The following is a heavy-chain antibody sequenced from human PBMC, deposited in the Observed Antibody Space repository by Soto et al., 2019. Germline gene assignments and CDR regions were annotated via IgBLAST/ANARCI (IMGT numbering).Heavy chain of an antibody. CDR3: ARDFPPAYGSGQYNWFDP. J-gene: IGHJ5*02. CDR1: GFTFSSYW. V-gene: IGHV3-7*01. D-gene: IGHD3-10*01. CDR2: IKQDGSEK. Sequence: GGSLRLSCAASGFTFSSYWMSWVRQAPGKGLEWVANIKQDGSEKYYVDSVKGRFTISRDNAKNSLYLQMNSLRAEDTAVYYCARDFPPAYGSGQYNWFDPWGQGTLVTVSS.